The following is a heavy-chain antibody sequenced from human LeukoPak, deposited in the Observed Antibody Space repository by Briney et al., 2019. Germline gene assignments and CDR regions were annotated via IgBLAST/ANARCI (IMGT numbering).Heavy chain of an antibody. CDR2: INHSGST. J-gene: IGHJ4*02. Sequence: PSETLSLTCAVYGGSFSGYYWSWIRQPPGKGLEWIGEINHSGSTNYNPSLKSRVTISVDTSKNQFSLKLSSVTAADTAVYYCARLVAYYGSGSPGDYWGQGTLVTVSS. V-gene: IGHV4-34*01. CDR1: GGSFSGYY. D-gene: IGHD3-10*01. CDR3: ARLVAYYGSGSPGDY.